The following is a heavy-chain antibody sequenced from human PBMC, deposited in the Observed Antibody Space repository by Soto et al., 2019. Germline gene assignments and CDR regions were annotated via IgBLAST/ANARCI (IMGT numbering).Heavy chain of an antibody. CDR2: INPNSGGT. Sequence: ASVKVSCKASGYTFTGYYMHWVRQAPGQGLEWMGWINPNSGGTNYAQKFQGWVTMTRDTSISTAYMELSRLRADDTVVYYGARAEAAAGNWFDPWGQGTLVTVSS. CDR3: ARAEAAAGNWFDP. V-gene: IGHV1-2*04. J-gene: IGHJ5*02. D-gene: IGHD6-13*01. CDR1: GYTFTGYY.